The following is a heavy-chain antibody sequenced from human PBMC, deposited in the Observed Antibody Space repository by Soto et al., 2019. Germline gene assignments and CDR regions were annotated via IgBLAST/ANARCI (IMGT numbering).Heavy chain of an antibody. CDR2: ISAYHGNT. J-gene: IGHJ4*02. D-gene: IGHD3-22*01. Sequence: QVQLVQSGAEVKKPGASVKVSCKASGYTFTSYGSSWVRQAPGQGLEWMGWISAYHGNTNDAQKLHGKVTMTTDTSTSTAYMALRSLRSDDTGVYFCARLDSSAPDSEYWGQGTLVTVSS. CDR1: GYTFTSYG. CDR3: ARLDSSAPDSEY. V-gene: IGHV1-18*01.